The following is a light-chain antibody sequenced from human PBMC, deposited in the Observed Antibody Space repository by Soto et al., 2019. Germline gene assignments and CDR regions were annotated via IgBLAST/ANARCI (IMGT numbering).Light chain of an antibody. CDR1: SSDVGGYNY. Sequence: QSALTQPPSASGSPGQSVTISCTGTSSDVGGYNYVSWYQQHPGKAPKLIIYDVSKRPSGVPDRFSGSKSGNTASLTVSGLQAKDEADYYCCSYAGTYVFGTGTKLTVL. V-gene: IGLV2-8*01. J-gene: IGLJ1*01. CDR2: DVS. CDR3: CSYAGTYV.